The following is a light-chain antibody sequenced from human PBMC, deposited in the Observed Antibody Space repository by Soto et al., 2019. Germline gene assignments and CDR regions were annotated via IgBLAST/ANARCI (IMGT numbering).Light chain of an antibody. J-gene: IGKJ3*01. CDR1: QDIRNF. V-gene: IGKV1-27*01. Sequence: DIQMTQSPTSLSASVGDRVTITCRASQDIRNFVAWYQQKPGKAPKLLIYAASTLQSGVPSRFSGSGSGTDFTLPTNPLQPEDVATYSCQKYSSVPFFGPGTKVEIK. CDR2: AAS. CDR3: QKYSSVPF.